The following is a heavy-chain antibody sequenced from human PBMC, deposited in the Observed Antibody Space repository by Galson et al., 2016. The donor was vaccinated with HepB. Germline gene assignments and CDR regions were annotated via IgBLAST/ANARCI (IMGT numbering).Heavy chain of an antibody. V-gene: IGHV1-2*02. CDR1: GFPFTGYY. CDR3: ARGGSGYYDAFHI. D-gene: IGHD5-12*01. Sequence: SCKASGFPFTGYYMHWVRQAPGQGLEWLGWINPNNGDTHYAQNFQGRVTMTRDTSITTVDMELSRLRSDDTAIYYCARGGSGYYDAFHIWGQGTMVTVSS. J-gene: IGHJ3*02. CDR2: INPNNGDT.